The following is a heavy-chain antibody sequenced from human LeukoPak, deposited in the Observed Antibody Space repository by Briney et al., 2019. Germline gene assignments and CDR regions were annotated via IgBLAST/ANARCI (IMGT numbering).Heavy chain of an antibody. CDR2: ISDSGSNT. D-gene: IGHD5-18*01. CDR3: AKIRGYSYGYGDY. Sequence: GGSLRLFCVASGFTFSTYAMSWVRQAPGKGLEWVSDISDSGSNTYYADSVKGRFTISRDNSKNTLYLQMSSLSAEDTAVYFCAKIRGYSYGYGDYWGQGTLVTVSS. J-gene: IGHJ4*02. CDR1: GFTFSTYA. V-gene: IGHV3-23*01.